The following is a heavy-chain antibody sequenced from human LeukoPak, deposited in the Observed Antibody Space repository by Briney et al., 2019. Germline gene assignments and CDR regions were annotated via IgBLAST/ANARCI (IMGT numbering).Heavy chain of an antibody. Sequence: GGSLRLSCAVSGFAFSNHWMAWVRQAPGKGLEWVANINQGGSQKYYVDSVKGRFTISRDNAKNELSLQMNSLGAEDTAVYYCAKVRTYFYHGLDVWGQGTTVTVSS. CDR2: INQGGSQK. CDR1: GFAFSNHW. V-gene: IGHV3-7*03. CDR3: AKVRTYFYHGLDV. D-gene: IGHD1-14*01. J-gene: IGHJ6*02.